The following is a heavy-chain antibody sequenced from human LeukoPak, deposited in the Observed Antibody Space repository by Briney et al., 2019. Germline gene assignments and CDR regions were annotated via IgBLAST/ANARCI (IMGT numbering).Heavy chain of an antibody. Sequence: KPSETLSLTCAVYGGSFSDYYWTWFRQPPDKGLEWIGEIDHSVITNYNPSLKSRVTISIDTSNNQFSLKLSSVTAADTAVYYCARVDAITMIVVARDWGQGTLVTVSS. J-gene: IGHJ4*02. D-gene: IGHD3-22*01. CDR1: GGSFSDYY. CDR2: IDHSVIT. CDR3: ARVDAITMIVVARD. V-gene: IGHV4-34*01.